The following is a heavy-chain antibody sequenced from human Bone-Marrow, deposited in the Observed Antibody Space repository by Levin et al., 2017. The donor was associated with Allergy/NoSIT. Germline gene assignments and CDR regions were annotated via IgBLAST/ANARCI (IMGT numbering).Heavy chain of an antibody. V-gene: IGHV3-48*03. J-gene: IGHJ2*01. CDR3: AREEDSSSWYNPRGYFDL. D-gene: IGHD6-13*01. CDR1: GFTFSSYE. Sequence: PGGSLRLSCAASGFTFSSYEMNWVRQAPGKGLEWVSYISSSGSTIYYADSVKGRFTISRDNAKNSLYLQMNSLRAEDTAVYYCAREEDSSSWYNPRGYFDLWGRGTLVTVSS. CDR2: ISSSGSTI.